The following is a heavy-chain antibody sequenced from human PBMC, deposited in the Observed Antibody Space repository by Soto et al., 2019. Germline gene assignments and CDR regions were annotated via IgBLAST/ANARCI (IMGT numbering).Heavy chain of an antibody. D-gene: IGHD1-20*01. V-gene: IGHV3-33*01. Sequence: GGSLRLSCAAYGCTFSSYGMHWVRQPPGKGLEWVAVIWYDGSNKYYADSVKGRFTISRDNSKNTLYLQMNSLSAEDTAVYYYARGPVYNWNDGIFGYWGQRSLGTVSS. J-gene: IGHJ4*02. CDR2: IWYDGSNK. CDR3: ARGPVYNWNDGIFGY. CDR1: GCTFSSYG.